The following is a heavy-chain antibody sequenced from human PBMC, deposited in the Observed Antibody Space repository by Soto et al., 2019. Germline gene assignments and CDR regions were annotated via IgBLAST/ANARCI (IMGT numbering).Heavy chain of an antibody. J-gene: IGHJ4*02. CDR1: RGSISSAGYY. Sequence: SGTLPLSLTVSRGSISSAGYYLSWIRQHPGKGLEWIGYIYYRGSTNYNPYLKSRVTMSVDTSRNQFSLSLSSVTAADTAMYYCARGEGGSSPITYFDSWGQGIMVTGSS. CDR2: IYYRGST. V-gene: IGHV4-31*02. CDR3: ARGEGGSSPITYFDS. D-gene: IGHD1-26*01.